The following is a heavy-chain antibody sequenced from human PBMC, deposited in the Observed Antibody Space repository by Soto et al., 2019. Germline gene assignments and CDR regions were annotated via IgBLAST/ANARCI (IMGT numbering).Heavy chain of an antibody. CDR3: ARVEAVAGLYDYHGLDV. J-gene: IGHJ6*02. Sequence: QVQLVQTGAEVKKPGSSVKVSCKVSRGTFSNYAIDWVRLAPGHGLEWMGGIVPLFGTTYYPQKFQGRATIIPDDSTTTACLEMSSMRSEDTARYYCARVEAVAGLYDYHGLDVWGQGTAVTVSS. CDR2: IVPLFGTT. V-gene: IGHV1-69*05. D-gene: IGHD6-19*01. CDR1: RGTFSNYA.